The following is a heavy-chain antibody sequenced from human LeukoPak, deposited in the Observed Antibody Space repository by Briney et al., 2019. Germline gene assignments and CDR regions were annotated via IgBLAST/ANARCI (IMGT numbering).Heavy chain of an antibody. CDR2: IIPIFGTA. D-gene: IGHD3-22*01. CDR1: GGTFSSYA. CDR3: ASTRSSGYYLFDY. J-gene: IGHJ4*02. V-gene: IGHV1-69*05. Sequence: SVKVSCKASGGTFSSYAISWVRQAPGQGLEWMRRIIPIFGTANYAQKFQGRVTITTDESTSTAYMELSSLRSEDTAVYYCASTRSSGYYLFDYWGQGTLVTVSS.